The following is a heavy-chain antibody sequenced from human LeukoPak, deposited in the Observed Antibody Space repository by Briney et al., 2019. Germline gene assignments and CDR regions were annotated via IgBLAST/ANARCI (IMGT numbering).Heavy chain of an antibody. V-gene: IGHV1-69*04. CDR2: IIPIFGIA. D-gene: IGHD2-15*01. CDR3: ARGIGYCSGGSCYRIGDAFDI. Sequence: SVKVSCKASGGTFSSYAISWVRQAPGQGLEWMGRIIPIFGIANYAQKFQGRVTITADKPTSTAYMELSSLRSEDTAVYYCARGIGYCSGGSCYRIGDAFDIWGQGTMVTVSS. CDR1: GGTFSSYA. J-gene: IGHJ3*02.